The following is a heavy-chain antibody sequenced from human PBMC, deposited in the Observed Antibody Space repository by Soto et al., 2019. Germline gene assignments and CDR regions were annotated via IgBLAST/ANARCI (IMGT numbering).Heavy chain of an antibody. V-gene: IGHV1-18*01. CDR3: ARCRGVVIPAGTPDAFDV. CDR2: ISAFNDYT. D-gene: IGHD6-13*01. CDR1: GYTFNKYG. Sequence: QAQLVQSGGEVKRPGASVKVSCKASGYTFNKYGFNWVRQAPGQGLEWMGRISAFNDYTNLAQKFQGRITLTTDASTNTAYMELQILRSDDTAMYYCARCRGVVIPAGTPDAFDVWGQGTMVTVSS. J-gene: IGHJ3*01.